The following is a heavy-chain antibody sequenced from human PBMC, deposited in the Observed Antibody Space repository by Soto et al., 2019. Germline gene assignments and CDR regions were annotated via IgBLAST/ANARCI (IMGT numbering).Heavy chain of an antibody. D-gene: IGHD3-3*02. CDR1: GGSITSSRYY. V-gene: IGHV4-39*01. J-gene: IGHJ5*02. CDR2: SSYSGNT. Sequence: QLQLQESGPGLVKPSETLSLTCTVSGGSITSSRYYWGWIRQPPGQGLEWIGSSSYSGNTYYNPALKSRVTLSVDTSKNQFSLKLSSVPAADTAVYYCASPKIAFYNWFDPWGQGTLVTVSS. CDR3: ASPKIAFYNWFDP.